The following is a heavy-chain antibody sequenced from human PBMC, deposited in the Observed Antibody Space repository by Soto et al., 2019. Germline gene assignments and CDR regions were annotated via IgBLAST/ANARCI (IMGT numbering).Heavy chain of an antibody. V-gene: IGHV3-30*04. CDR2: ICYGSSNK. CDR1: GVYFRSFD. J-gene: IGHJ6*02. CDR3: ATQYYDFWSGYYWGYYYYYGMDV. D-gene: IGHD3-3*01. Sequence: GSLRHCCADFGVYFRSFDLHGVRQAQGKGLEWVAVICYGSSNKYYADSVKGRFTISRDNAKNSLYLQMNRLRDEDTAVYYCATQYYDFWSGYYWGYYYYYGMDVWGQGTTVTVSS.